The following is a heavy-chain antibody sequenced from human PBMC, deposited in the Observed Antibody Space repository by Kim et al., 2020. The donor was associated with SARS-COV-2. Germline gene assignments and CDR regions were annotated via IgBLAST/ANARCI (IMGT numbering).Heavy chain of an antibody. CDR1: GGSISSGGYY. Sequence: SETLSLTCTVSGGSISSGGYYWSWIRQHPGKGLEWIGYTYYSGSTYYNPSLKSRVTISVDTSKNQFSLKLSSVTAADTAVYYCAHEKFDILTGLRAFDIWGQGTMVTVSS. D-gene: IGHD3-9*01. CDR3: AHEKFDILTGLRAFDI. CDR2: TYYSGST. V-gene: IGHV4-31*03. J-gene: IGHJ3*02.